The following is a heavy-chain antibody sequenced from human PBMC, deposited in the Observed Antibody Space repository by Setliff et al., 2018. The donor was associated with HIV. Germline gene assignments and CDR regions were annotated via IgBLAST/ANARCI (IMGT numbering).Heavy chain of an antibody. CDR1: GGSISPYY. V-gene: IGHV4-59*01. Sequence: SETLSLTCTVSGGSISPYYWSWIRQPPGKGLEWIAWISDSGTTNYNPSLKSRVTLSVDTSKNQFSLSLTSVTGADTAVYYCARGGASSKYLDPWGRGTLVTVSS. CDR2: ISDSGTT. J-gene: IGHJ5*02. D-gene: IGHD2-15*01. CDR3: ARGGASSKYLDP.